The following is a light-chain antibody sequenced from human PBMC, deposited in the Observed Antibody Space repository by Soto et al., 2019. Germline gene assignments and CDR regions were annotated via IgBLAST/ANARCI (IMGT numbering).Light chain of an antibody. CDR3: QQRSNWPPYT. Sequence: EIVLTQSPATLSLSPGERATLSCRASQSVISYLAWYQQKPGQAPRLLIYDASNRATGIPARFSGSGSGTDFTLTISRLEPEDFAVYYCQQRSNWPPYTFGQGTKLEIK. CDR1: QSVISY. CDR2: DAS. J-gene: IGKJ2*01. V-gene: IGKV3-11*01.